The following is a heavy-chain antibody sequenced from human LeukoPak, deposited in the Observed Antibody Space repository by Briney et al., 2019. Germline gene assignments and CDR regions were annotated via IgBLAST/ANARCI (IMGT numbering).Heavy chain of an antibody. CDR2: IYHSGST. J-gene: IGHJ4*02. Sequence: PSETLSLTCAVSGVSISSGGYSWGWIRQPPGKGLEWIGYIYHSGSTYYNPSLKSRVTISVDRSKNQFSLKLSSVTAADTAVYYCARGKGGGYYYVKQLPSTYYFDYWGQGTLVTVSS. CDR1: GVSISSGGYS. D-gene: IGHD3-22*01. CDR3: ARGKGGGYYYVKQLPSTYYFDY. V-gene: IGHV4-30-2*01.